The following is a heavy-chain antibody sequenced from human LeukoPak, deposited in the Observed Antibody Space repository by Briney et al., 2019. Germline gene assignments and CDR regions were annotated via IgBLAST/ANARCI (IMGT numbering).Heavy chain of an antibody. V-gene: IGHV1-2*02. Sequence: GASVKVSCKASGYTFTGYYMHWVRQAPGQGLEWMGWINPNSGGTNYAQKFQGRVTMTRDTSISTAYMELSRLRSDDTAVYYCARDMSPSIAARVDAFDIWGQGTMVTVSS. CDR1: GYTFTGYY. CDR3: ARDMSPSIAARVDAFDI. D-gene: IGHD6-6*01. J-gene: IGHJ3*02. CDR2: INPNSGGT.